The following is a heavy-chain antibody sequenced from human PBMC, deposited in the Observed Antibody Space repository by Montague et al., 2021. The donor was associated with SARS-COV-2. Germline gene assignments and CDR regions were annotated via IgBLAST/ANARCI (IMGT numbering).Heavy chain of an antibody. J-gene: IGHJ4*02. CDR2: NFYTGST. CDR1: GGSTSNDY. V-gene: IGHV4-59*01. CDR3: ARAQNICFIANCVNYFDL. Sequence: SETLSLTCSVSGGSTSNDYWTWSRQSPGKRLQGSGDNFYTGSTKFNPSLKSRGSMLLDTSKNHFSLRLSAVTAADTARYYCARAQNICFIANCVNYFDLWGLGALVTVSS. D-gene: IGHD2-15*01.